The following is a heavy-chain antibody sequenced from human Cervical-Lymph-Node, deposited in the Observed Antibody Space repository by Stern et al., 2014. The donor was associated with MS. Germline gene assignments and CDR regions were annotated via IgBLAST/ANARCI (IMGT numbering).Heavy chain of an antibody. CDR3: ARWDPDSDGFYHFFNH. CDR2: ISWNGGTI. Sequence: EVQLVESGGGLVQPGRSLRLSCAASGFTFDDYAMHWVRQAPGKGLEWVSGISWNGGTIDYADSVKGRFTISRDNAQNSLYLQMNSLRAEDTALYYCARWDPDSDGFYHFFNHWGQGILVTVSS. V-gene: IGHV3-9*01. D-gene: IGHD3-22*01. CDR1: GFTFDDYA. J-gene: IGHJ4*02.